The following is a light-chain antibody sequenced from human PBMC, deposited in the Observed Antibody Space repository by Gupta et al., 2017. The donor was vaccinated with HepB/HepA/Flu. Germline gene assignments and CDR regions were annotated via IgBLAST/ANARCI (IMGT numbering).Light chain of an antibody. CDR1: SSNIGAGYD. Sequence: QSVLTQPPSVSGPQGRRVTISCTGSSSNIGAGYDVHWYQQLPGTAPKLLIYGNSNRPSGVPDRFSGSKSGTSASLAITGLQAEDEADYYCQSYDSSLSGYVFGTGTKVTVL. J-gene: IGLJ1*01. CDR3: QSYDSSLSGYV. V-gene: IGLV1-40*01. CDR2: GNS.